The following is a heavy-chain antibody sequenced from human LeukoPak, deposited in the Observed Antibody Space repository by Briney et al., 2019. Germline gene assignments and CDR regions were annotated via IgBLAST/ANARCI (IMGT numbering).Heavy chain of an antibody. CDR3: ARGGYSYGYYMDV. D-gene: IGHD5-18*01. CDR2: IYYSGST. CDR1: GGSISSYY. J-gene: IGHJ6*03. Sequence: SETLSLTCTVSGGSISSYYWSWIRQPPGKGLEWIGYIYYSGSTNYNPSLKSRVTISVDTSKNQFSLKLSSVTAAATAVYYCARGGYSYGYYMDVWGKGTTVTASS. V-gene: IGHV4-59*01.